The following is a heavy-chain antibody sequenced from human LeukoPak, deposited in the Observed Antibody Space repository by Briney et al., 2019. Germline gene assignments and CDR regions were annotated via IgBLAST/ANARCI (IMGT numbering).Heavy chain of an antibody. CDR1: GYTFTSYA. D-gene: IGHD3-22*01. CDR2: INAGNGNT. J-gene: IGHJ4*02. V-gene: IGHV1-3*01. CDR3: ARGGGGYDSSGYYLYYFDY. Sequence: GASVKVSCKASGYTFTSYAMHWVRQAPGQRLEWMGWINAGNGNTKYSQKFQGRVTITRDTSASTAYMELSSLRSEDTAVYYCARGGGGYDSSGYYLYYFDYWGQGTLVTVSS.